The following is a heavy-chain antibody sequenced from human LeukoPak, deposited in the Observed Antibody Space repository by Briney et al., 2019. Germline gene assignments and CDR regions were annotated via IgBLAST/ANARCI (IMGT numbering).Heavy chain of an antibody. CDR1: GYTFTGYY. D-gene: IGHD1-1*01. V-gene: IGHV1-2*02. J-gene: IGHJ6*03. Sequence: ASVKVSCKASGYTFTGYYMHWVRQAPGQGLEWMGWINPNSGGTNYAQKFQGRVTMTRDTSISTAYMELSRLRSDDTAVYYCARVRYPSVTDYYYMDVWGKGTTVTVSS. CDR2: INPNSGGT. CDR3: ARVRYPSVTDYYYMDV.